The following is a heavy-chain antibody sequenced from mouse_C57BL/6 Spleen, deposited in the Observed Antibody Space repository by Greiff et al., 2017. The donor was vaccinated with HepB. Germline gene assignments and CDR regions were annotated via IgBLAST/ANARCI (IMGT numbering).Heavy chain of an antibody. CDR2: IDPSDSYT. CDR1: GYTFTSYW. CDR3: ARARLRLPDFDY. Sequence: VQLQQPGAELVMPGASVKLSCKASGYTFTSYWMHWVKQRPGQGLEWIGEIDPSDSYTNYNQKFKGKSTLTVDKSSSTAYMQLSSLTSEDSAVYYCARARLRLPDFDYWGQGTTLTVSS. V-gene: IGHV1-69*01. D-gene: IGHD3-2*02. J-gene: IGHJ2*01.